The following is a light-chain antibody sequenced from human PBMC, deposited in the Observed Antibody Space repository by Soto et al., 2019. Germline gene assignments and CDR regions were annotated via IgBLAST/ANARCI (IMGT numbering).Light chain of an antibody. J-gene: IGKJ2*01. CDR2: GAS. CDR3: HQYGRSHMFT. V-gene: IGKV3-20*01. CDR1: QSVSRNY. Sequence: EIVLTQSPGTLSLSPGERATLSCRASQSVSRNYLAWYHQKPGQAPSLLIYGASIGAAGIPVRFSGSGSGTDLTLTISRLELEDYAVYFCHQYGRSHMFTFGQGTKVEVK.